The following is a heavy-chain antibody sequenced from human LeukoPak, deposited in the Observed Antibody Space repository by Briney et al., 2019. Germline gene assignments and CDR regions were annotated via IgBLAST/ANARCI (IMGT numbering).Heavy chain of an antibody. CDR2: ISWNSGSI. V-gene: IGHV3-9*01. D-gene: IGHD3-16*01. CDR3: AKASILVGASPIDY. Sequence: GGSLRLSCAASGFTFDDYAMHWVRQAPGKGLEWVSGISWNSGSIGYADSVKGRFTISRDNAKNSLYLQMNSLRAEDTALYYCAKASILVGASPIDYWGQGTLVTASS. J-gene: IGHJ4*02. CDR1: GFTFDDYA.